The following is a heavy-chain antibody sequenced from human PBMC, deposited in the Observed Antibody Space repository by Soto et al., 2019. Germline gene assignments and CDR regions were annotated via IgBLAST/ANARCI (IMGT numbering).Heavy chain of an antibody. V-gene: IGHV4-38-2*01. CDR1: GFFISSGNY. CDR3: ARARWYDAFDV. Sequence: SETLSLTCAVSGFFISSGNYWGWIRKPSGKGLEWIGSIFHGGNTYYNPSLKSRVTISVDMSKNQFSLKLNSVTAAATAVYYCARARWYDAFDVWGQGTVVTVSS. J-gene: IGHJ3*01. CDR2: IFHGGNT. D-gene: IGHD2-15*01.